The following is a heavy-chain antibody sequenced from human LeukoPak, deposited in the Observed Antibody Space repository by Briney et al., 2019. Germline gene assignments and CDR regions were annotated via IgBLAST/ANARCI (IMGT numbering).Heavy chain of an antibody. CDR1: GYSFTSYW. Sequence: GESLKISCKGSGYSFTSYWIGWVRQMPGEGLEWMGIIYPGDSDTRYSPSFQGQVTISADKSISTAYLQWSSLKASDTAMYYCARQGGLSKYDILNWFDPWGQGTLVTVSS. CDR2: IYPGDSDT. D-gene: IGHD3-9*01. V-gene: IGHV5-51*01. CDR3: ARQGGLSKYDILNWFDP. J-gene: IGHJ5*02.